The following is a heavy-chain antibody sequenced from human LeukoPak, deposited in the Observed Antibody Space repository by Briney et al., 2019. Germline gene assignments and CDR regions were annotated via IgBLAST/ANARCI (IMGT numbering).Heavy chain of an antibody. CDR3: ASAYDSSGWYVGQGEYFQH. CDR2: INPSGGST. J-gene: IGHJ1*01. Sequence: ASVKVSCKASGSTFTSYYMHWVRQAPGQGLEWMGIINPSGGSTSYAQKFQGRVTMTRDTSTSTVYMELSSLRSEDTAVYYRASAYDSSGWYVGQGEYFQHWGQGTLVTVSS. V-gene: IGHV1-46*01. CDR1: GSTFTSYY. D-gene: IGHD6-19*01.